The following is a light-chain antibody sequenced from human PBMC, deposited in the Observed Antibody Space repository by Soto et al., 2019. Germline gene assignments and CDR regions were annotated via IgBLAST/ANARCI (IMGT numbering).Light chain of an antibody. J-gene: IGKJ4*01. CDR2: GAS. CDR1: QSVRSTY. Sequence: IVVTQSPVALSVHPRERATLSCRASQSVRSTYLAWYQQRPGQAPRLLIHGASTRATGIPDRFSGSGSGTDFTLTISRLEPEDFAVYYCQQYGASRLTFGGGTKVDI. V-gene: IGKV3-20*01. CDR3: QQYGASRLT.